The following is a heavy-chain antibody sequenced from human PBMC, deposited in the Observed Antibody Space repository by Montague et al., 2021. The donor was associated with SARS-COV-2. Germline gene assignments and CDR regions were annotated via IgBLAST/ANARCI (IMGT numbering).Heavy chain of an antibody. V-gene: IGHV4-28*01. D-gene: IGHD6-13*01. CDR1: GYSISSSNW. J-gene: IGHJ4*02. CDR3: ATGFSGYSSSWFDKPLLEVEHAGPEFDY. CDR2: IYYSGST. Sequence: SETLSLTCAVSGYSISSSNWWGWIRQPPGKGLEWIGYIYYSGSTYYNPSLKSRVTMSVDTSKNQFSLKLSSVTAVATAVYYCATGFSGYSSSWFDKPLLEVEHAGPEFDYWGQETLVTVSS.